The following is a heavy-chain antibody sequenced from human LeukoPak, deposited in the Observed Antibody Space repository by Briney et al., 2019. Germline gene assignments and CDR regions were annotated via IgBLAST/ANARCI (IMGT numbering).Heavy chain of an antibody. D-gene: IGHD2-2*01. J-gene: IGHJ6*02. V-gene: IGHV5-51*01. CDR2: IYPGDSDT. CDR1: GYSFTSYW. Sequence: PGESLKISCKGSGYSFTSYWIGWGRQMPGKGLEWMGIIYPGDSDTRYSPSFQGQVTISADKSISTAYLQWSSLKASDTAMYYCAAGIVVVPAAMKGYYGMDVWGQGTTVTVSS. CDR3: AAGIVVVPAAMKGYYGMDV.